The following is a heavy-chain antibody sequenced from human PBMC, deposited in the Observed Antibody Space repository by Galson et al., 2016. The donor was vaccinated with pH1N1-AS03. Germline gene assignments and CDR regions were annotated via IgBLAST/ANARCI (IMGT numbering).Heavy chain of an antibody. CDR1: VDSVSSNIDA. CDR3: ARGRYSAFDI. D-gene: IGHD1-1*01. CDR2: TYWRSKWYN. Sequence: CAISVDSVSSNIDAWNWIRQSPSGGLEWLGRTYWRSKWYNDYAVSVKSRITINPDTSKNQLSLQLNSVTPEDTAVYYCARGRYSAFDIWGQGTMVTVSS. V-gene: IGHV6-1*01. J-gene: IGHJ3*02.